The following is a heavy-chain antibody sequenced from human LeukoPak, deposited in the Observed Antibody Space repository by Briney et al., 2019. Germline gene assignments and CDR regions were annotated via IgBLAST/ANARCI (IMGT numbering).Heavy chain of an antibody. CDR2: IYYSGST. CDR3: ARGGVRSGYLGRYYYYYMDV. D-gene: IGHD3-3*01. CDR1: GGSISSSSYY. Sequence: SETLSLTCTVSGGSISSSSYYWGWIRQPPGKGLEWIGSIYYSGSTYYNPSLKSRVTISVDTSKNQFSLKLSSVTAADTAVYYCARGGVRSGYLGRYYYYYMDVWGKGTTVTVSS. V-gene: IGHV4-39*01. J-gene: IGHJ6*03.